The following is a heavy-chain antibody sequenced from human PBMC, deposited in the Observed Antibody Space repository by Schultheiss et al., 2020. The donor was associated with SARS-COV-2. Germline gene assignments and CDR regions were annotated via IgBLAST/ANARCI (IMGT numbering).Heavy chain of an antibody. CDR1: GFTFSSYG. D-gene: IGHD1-26*01. Sequence: GGSLRLSCAASGFTFSSYGMHWVRQAPGKGLEWVAVIWYDGSNKYYADSVKGRFTISRDNSKNTLYLQVNSLRAEDTAVYYCAKYSGSYLEVYYFDYWGQGTLVTVSS. CDR2: IWYDGSNK. V-gene: IGHV3-33*06. J-gene: IGHJ4*02. CDR3: AKYSGSYLEVYYFDY.